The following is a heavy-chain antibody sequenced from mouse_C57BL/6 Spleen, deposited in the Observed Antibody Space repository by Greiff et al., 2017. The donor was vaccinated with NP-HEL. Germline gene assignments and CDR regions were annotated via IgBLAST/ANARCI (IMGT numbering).Heavy chain of an antibody. D-gene: IGHD1-1*01. CDR3: AKRCPITAIVANYFDY. V-gene: IGHV1-18*01. CDR1: GYTFTDYN. J-gene: IGHJ2*01. Sequence: VQLQQSGPELVKPGASVKIPCKASGYTFTDYNMDWVKQSHGKSLEWIGDINPNNGGTIYNQKFKGKATLTVDKSSSTASMELRSLTSEDTAVYYYAKRCPITAIVANYFDYWGQGTTLTVSS. CDR2: INPNNGGT.